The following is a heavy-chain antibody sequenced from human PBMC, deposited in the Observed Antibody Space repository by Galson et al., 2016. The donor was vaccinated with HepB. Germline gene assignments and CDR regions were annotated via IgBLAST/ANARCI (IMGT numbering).Heavy chain of an antibody. Sequence: SLRLSCAASGFTFSTYRMNWVRQAPGKGLEWVSSISSSRAYIYYAESVKGRFTISRDNAKNSLYLQMTSLRPEDTAVYYCAREGGGYTSFWPEYYYGMDVWGQGAPVTVSS. CDR3: AREGGGYTSFWPEYYYGMDV. CDR1: GFTFSTYR. CDR2: ISSSRAYI. D-gene: IGHD6-13*01. J-gene: IGHJ6*02. V-gene: IGHV3-21*01.